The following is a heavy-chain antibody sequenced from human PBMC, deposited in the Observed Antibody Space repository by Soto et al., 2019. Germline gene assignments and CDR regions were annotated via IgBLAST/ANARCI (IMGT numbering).Heavy chain of an antibody. CDR2: IYPGDSDT. Sequence: GESLKISCKGSGYSFTSYWSGWVRQMTGKGLEWMGIIYPGDSDTRYSPSFQGQVTISADKSISTAYLQWSSLKASDTAMYYCARSGGQWLWYYYGMDVWGQGTTVTVSS. J-gene: IGHJ6*02. CDR3: ARSGGQWLWYYYGMDV. V-gene: IGHV5-51*01. CDR1: GYSFTSYW. D-gene: IGHD6-19*01.